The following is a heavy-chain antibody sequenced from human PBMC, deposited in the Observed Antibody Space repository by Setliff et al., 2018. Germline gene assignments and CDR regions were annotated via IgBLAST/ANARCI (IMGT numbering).Heavy chain of an antibody. D-gene: IGHD2-2*01. CDR3: ARGVGFSAAADY. CDR1: GYTFTSYG. CDR2: ISAYNGST. J-gene: IGHJ4*02. V-gene: IGHV1-18*01. Sequence: ASVKVSCKASGYTFTSYGISWVRQAPGQGLEWMGWISAYNGSTSYAQKFQGRVTMTRNTSISTAYMELSSLRSEDTAVYYCARGVGFSAAADYWGQGTLVTVSS.